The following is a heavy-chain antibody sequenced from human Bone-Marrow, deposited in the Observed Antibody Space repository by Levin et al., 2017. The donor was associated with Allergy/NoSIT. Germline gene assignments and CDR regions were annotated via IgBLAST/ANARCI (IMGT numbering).Heavy chain of an antibody. CDR3: ARRGPGYYYAMDV. J-gene: IGHJ6*02. CDR1: GGSFNGYS. Sequence: PSETLSLTCVVYGGSFNGYSWTWIRQTPGKGLEWIGEIIHTGGTHYNPSLKSRVTISLDMSKNQFSLRVRSVTAAATAVYFCARRGPGYYYAMDVWGQGTTVTVSS. V-gene: IGHV4-34*12. CDR2: IIHTGGT. D-gene: IGHD3-9*01.